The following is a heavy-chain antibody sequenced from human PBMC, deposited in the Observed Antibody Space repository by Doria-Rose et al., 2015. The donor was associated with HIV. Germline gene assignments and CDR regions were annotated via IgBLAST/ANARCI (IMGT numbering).Heavy chain of an antibody. Sequence: GSISSYYWSWIRQSPGKGLEWIGYIYYSGSTINNPSLKSRVTISLDTSKNQFSLRLSSVTAADTAVYYCARVWGITNAGFDSWGQGILVTVSS. CDR2: IYYSGST. CDR1: GSISSYY. J-gene: IGHJ5*01. CDR3: ARVWGITNAGFDS. D-gene: IGHD3-10*01. V-gene: IGHV4-59*01.